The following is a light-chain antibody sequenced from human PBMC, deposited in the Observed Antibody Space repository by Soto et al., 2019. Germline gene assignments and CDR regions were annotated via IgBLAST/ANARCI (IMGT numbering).Light chain of an antibody. J-gene: IGKJ5*01. CDR2: WAS. CDR3: QQYYSTPNT. CDR1: QSVLYSSNNRNY. Sequence: DIVMTKSPDSLAVSLGERATINCKSSQSVLYSSNNRNYLAWFQQKPGQPPELLIYWASTRESGVPDLFSGSGSGTDFSLTISSLQAEDLAVYYGQQYYSTPNTFGQGTRLEIK. V-gene: IGKV4-1*01.